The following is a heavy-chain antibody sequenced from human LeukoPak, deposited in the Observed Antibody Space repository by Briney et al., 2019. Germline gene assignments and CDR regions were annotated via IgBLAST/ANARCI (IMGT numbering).Heavy chain of an antibody. J-gene: IGHJ4*02. CDR3: AKGRGMATTYYFDY. CDR2: ISWNSGSI. D-gene: IGHD5-12*01. V-gene: IGHV3-9*01. Sequence: GGSLRLSCAASGFTFDDYAMHWVRQAPGKGLEWVSGISWNSGSIGYADSVKGRFTISRDNAKNSLYLQMNSLRAEDTALYYCAKGRGMATTYYFDYWGQGTLVTVSS. CDR1: GFTFDDYA.